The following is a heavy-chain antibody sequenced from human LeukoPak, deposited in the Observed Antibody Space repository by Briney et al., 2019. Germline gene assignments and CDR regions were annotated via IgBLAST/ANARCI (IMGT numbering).Heavy chain of an antibody. D-gene: IGHD6-13*01. Sequence: PGGSLRLSCAASGFTFDDYAMHWVRQAPGKGLEWVSGISWNSGSIGYADSVKGRFTISRDNAKNSLYLQMNSLRAEDTALYYCAKDLMYSNSRYGSGRGLDYWGQGTLVTVSS. CDR1: GFTFDDYA. J-gene: IGHJ4*02. V-gene: IGHV3-9*01. CDR2: ISWNSGSI. CDR3: AKDLMYSNSRYGSGRGLDY.